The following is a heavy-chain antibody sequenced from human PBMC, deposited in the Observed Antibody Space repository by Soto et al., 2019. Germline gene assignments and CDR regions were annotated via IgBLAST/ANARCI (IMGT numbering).Heavy chain of an antibody. CDR3: SRYVVVVPAAIIHFDY. Sequence: GGSLRLSCTASGFTLGDYAMSWFRQAPGKGLEWVSFIRSKAYGGTTEYAASVKGRFTISRDDSKSIAYLQMNSLKTEDTAVYYCSRYVVVVPAAIIHFDYWGQGTLVTVSS. CDR1: GFTLGDYA. J-gene: IGHJ4*02. V-gene: IGHV3-49*03. CDR2: IRSKAYGGTT. D-gene: IGHD2-2*01.